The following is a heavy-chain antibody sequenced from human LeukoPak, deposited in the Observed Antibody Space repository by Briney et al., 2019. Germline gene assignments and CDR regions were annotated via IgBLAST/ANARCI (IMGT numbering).Heavy chain of an antibody. D-gene: IGHD3-10*01. CDR3: ARLLWFGELKLDDYGMDV. Sequence: SETLSLTCTVSGGSISSYYWSWIRQPPGKGLEWIGYIYYSGSTNYNPSLKSRVTISVDTSKNQFSLKLSSVTAADTAVYYCARLLWFGELKLDDYGMDVWGQGTTVTVSS. V-gene: IGHV4-59*01. CDR2: IYYSGST. J-gene: IGHJ6*02. CDR1: GGSISSYY.